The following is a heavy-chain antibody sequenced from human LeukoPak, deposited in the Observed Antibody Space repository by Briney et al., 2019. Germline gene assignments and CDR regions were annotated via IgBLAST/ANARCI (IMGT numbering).Heavy chain of an antibody. D-gene: IGHD3-10*01. J-gene: IGHJ5*02. Sequence: SETLSLTCTVSGGSISSGLYYWSWIRQPAGKGLEWIGRIYTSGSTNYDPSLKSRVTISVDTSKNQFSLKLSSVTAADTAVYYCAVDSVRGVLGFDPWGQGTLVTVSS. CDR1: GGSISSGLYY. CDR2: IYTSGST. V-gene: IGHV4-61*02. CDR3: AVDSVRGVLGFDP.